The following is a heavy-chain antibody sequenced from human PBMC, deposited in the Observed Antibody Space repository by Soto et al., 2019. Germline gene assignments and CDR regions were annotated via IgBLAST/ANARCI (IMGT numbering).Heavy chain of an antibody. V-gene: IGHV3-33*01. Sequence: QVQLVESGGGVVQPGRSLRLSCAASGFSFSSYGMHWVRQAPGKGLEWVAIIWFDGNKRYYAESVKGRFTVSRDNSKNTLYLQMNSLRAEDTAVYYCARAPLDYYDSSGYYSYWGQGTLVTVSS. CDR2: IWFDGNKR. CDR1: GFSFSSYG. CDR3: ARAPLDYYDSSGYYSY. D-gene: IGHD3-22*01. J-gene: IGHJ4*02.